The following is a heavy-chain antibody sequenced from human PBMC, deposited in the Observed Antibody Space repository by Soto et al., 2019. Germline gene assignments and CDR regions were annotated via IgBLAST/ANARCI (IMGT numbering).Heavy chain of an antibody. CDR2: IYYGGNT. CDR3: AKYSGYLDY. V-gene: IGHV4-59*01. J-gene: IGHJ4*02. D-gene: IGHD3-22*01. CDR1: GGPIRSYY. Sequence: SETLSLTGTVSGGPIRSYYWSWIRQPPGKGLEWIGYIYYGGNTNYNPSLKSRVTMSVDTSKNQFSLKLRSVTAADTAVYYCAKYSGYLDYWGQGTLVTVSS.